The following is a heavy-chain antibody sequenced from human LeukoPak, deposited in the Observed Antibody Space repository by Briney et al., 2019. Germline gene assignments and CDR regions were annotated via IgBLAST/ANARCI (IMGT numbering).Heavy chain of an antibody. V-gene: IGHV1-2*02. CDR3: ASLDAFDM. Sequence: GASVKVSCKASGYTFTDYYIHRLRQAPGQGLEWMGWVNPNSGGTNYAQKFQGRVTMTRDTSISTTYMELSRLRSDDTAMYYCASLDAFDMWGQGTMVTVSS. CDR1: GYTFTDYY. J-gene: IGHJ3*02. CDR2: VNPNSGGT.